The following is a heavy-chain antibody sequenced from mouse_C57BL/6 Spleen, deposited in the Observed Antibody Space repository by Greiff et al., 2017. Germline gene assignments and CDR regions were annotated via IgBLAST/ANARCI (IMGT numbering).Heavy chain of an antibody. CDR1: GYTFTSYW. J-gene: IGHJ2*01. V-gene: IGHV1-69*01. CDR3: ARGGYGSSYDY. Sequence: QVQLKQPGAELVMPGASVKLSCNASGYTFTSYWMHWVKQRPGQGLEWIGEIDPSDSYTNYNQKFKGKSTLTVDKSSSTAYMQLSSLTSEDSAVYYCARGGYGSSYDYWGQGTTLTVSS. D-gene: IGHD1-1*01. CDR2: IDPSDSYT.